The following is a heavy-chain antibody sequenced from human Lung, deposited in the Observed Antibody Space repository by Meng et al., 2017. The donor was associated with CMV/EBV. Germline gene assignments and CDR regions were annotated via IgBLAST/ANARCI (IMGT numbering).Heavy chain of an antibody. CDR1: GYTFTTYD. Sequence: ASXXVSXKASGYTFTTYDINWVRQATGQGLEWMGWMNPSSGNTGYAQKFQGRVTMTRVTSISTAYMELSSLTSDDTAVYYCARTRIEVEPDGTKIKYYNYGMDVWGQGTXVTVSS. V-gene: IGHV1-8*01. J-gene: IGHJ6*02. CDR3: ARTRIEVEPDGTKIKYYNYGMDV. CDR2: MNPSSGNT. D-gene: IGHD2-15*01.